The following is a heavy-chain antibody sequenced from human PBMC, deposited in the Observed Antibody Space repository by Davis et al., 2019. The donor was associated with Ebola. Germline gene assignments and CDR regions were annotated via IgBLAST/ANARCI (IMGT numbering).Heavy chain of an antibody. Sequence: SETLSLTCTVSGDSIKSYYWSWIRQPQGKGLEWIGYIYYNGGTNYNPSLNTRIIMSLDTSKNQFSLKLTSLTAADTAVYYFTRRAYYYDNTSYYGAVDYWGQGTRVTVSS. V-gene: IGHV4-59*08. CDR2: IYYNGGT. D-gene: IGHD3-22*01. CDR3: TRRAYYYDNTSYYGAVDY. CDR1: GDSIKSYY. J-gene: IGHJ4*02.